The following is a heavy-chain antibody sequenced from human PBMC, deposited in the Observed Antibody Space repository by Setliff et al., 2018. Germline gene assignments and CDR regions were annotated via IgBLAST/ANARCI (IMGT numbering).Heavy chain of an antibody. Sequence: GASVKVPCKASGYTFTSYGISWFRQAPGQGLEWVGIIFPSDGSTAYAEKFQGGVTMTRDTSTSTVYMELSCLRSEDTAVYYCAGDEGSGWYVGYWGQGTLVTVSS. D-gene: IGHD6-19*01. J-gene: IGHJ4*02. CDR2: IFPSDGST. V-gene: IGHV1-46*01. CDR3: AGDEGSGWYVGY. CDR1: GYTFTSYG.